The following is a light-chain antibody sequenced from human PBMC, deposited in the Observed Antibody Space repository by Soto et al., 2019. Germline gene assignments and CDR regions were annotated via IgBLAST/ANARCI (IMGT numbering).Light chain of an antibody. V-gene: IGKV3-20*01. CDR2: GGY. CDR1: QSVSSTS. CDR3: QHYGSPPYA. Sequence: EIVLTQSPGALSLSPGGRATLSCRASQSVSSTSLAWYQQKPGRAPRLLLYGGYRRATGIPDRFSGSGSGTDFTLTISRLEPEDFAVYYCQHYGSPPYAFGHGTKLEIK. J-gene: IGKJ2*01.